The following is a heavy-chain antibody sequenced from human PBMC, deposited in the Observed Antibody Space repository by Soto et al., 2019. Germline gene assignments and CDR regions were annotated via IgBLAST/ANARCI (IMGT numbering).Heavy chain of an antibody. CDR3: ASIEYSSSYDY. V-gene: IGHV3-21*01. CDR2: ISSSSSYI. D-gene: IGHD6-6*01. Sequence: GESLKISCAASGFTFSSYSMNWVRQAPGKGLEWVSSISSSSSYIYYADSVKGRFTISRDNAKNSLYLQMNSLRAEDTAVYYCASIEYSSSYDYWGQGTLVTVSS. J-gene: IGHJ4*02. CDR1: GFTFSSYS.